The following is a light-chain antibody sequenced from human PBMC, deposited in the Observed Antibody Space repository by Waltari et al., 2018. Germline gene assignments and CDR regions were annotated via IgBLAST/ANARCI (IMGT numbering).Light chain of an antibody. CDR1: QSISGW. V-gene: IGKV1-5*03. J-gene: IGKJ1*01. CDR2: KAS. CDR3: LQYNSYSWT. Sequence: DIQMTQSPSTLSASVGDRVTIACRASQSISGWLACYQQKPGKAPNLLISKASSLQTGVPSRFNGSGSGTEFTLTINTLQPDDFATYHCLQYNSYSWTFGQGTKVEIK.